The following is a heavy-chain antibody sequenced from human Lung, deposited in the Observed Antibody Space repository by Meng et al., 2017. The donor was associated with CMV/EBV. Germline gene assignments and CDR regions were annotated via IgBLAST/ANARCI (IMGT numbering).Heavy chain of an antibody. CDR1: GFTVINNY. CDR3: AREKEGRMSTISAFDI. J-gene: IGHJ3*02. V-gene: IGHV3-66*02. D-gene: IGHD5-24*01. CDR2: IYAGGST. Sequence: GEXXTISCAASGFTVINNYMNWVRQAPGKGLEWVSIIYAGGSTDYADSVNGRFTISRDNSKNTLYLQMNSLRPEDTAVYYCAREKEGRMSTISAFDIWGQGXMVTVSS.